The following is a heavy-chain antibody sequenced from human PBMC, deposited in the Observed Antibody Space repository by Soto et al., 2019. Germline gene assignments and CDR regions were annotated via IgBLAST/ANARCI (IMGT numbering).Heavy chain of an antibody. D-gene: IGHD5-12*01. CDR2: IRSKANSYAT. J-gene: IGHJ4*02. V-gene: IGHV3-73*01. CDR1: GVTFSGSA. CDR3: TTRGDGYNADFDY. Sequence: EVQVVVSGGGLVQPGGSLKLSCAASGVTFSGSAMHWVRQASRKGLEWVGRIRSKANSYATAYGASVKGRFTMSRDDSKNTAYLQMNSLKTEDTAVYYCTTRGDGYNADFDYWGQGTLVTVSS.